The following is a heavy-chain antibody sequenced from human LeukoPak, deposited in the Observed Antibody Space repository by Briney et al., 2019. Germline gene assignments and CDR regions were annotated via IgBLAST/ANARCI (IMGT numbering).Heavy chain of an antibody. Sequence: SETLSLTCTVSNYSISSGYYWGWIRQPPGKGLERIGSIYHSGSTYYNLSLKSRVTISVDTSKNQFSLKLSSVTAADTAVYYCARDLVFWSGYFTGEHGFDYWGQGTLVTVSS. J-gene: IGHJ4*02. V-gene: IGHV4-38-2*02. CDR2: IYHSGST. CDR1: NYSISSGYY. D-gene: IGHD3-3*01. CDR3: ARDLVFWSGYFTGEHGFDY.